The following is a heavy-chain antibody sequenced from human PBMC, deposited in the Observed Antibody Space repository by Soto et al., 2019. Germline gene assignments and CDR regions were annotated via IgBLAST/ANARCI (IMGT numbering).Heavy chain of an antibody. J-gene: IGHJ3*02. CDR2: VKSKNDGGTT. D-gene: IGHD6-13*01. V-gene: IGHV3-15*07. CDR1: GFTFSNAW. Sequence: PGGSLRLSCAASGFTFSNAWINWVRQAPGKGLEWVGRVKSKNDGGTTDFAAPVKGRFAISRDDSKNMVFLQMNSLKTEDTAVYYCTKGWYGAFDIWGQGTMVTVSS. CDR3: TKGWYGAFDI.